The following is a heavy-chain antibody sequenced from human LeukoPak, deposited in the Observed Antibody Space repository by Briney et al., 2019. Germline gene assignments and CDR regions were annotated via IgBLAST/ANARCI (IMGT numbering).Heavy chain of an antibody. CDR3: ARGGSGYCSAGSCYPIDY. CDR2: INSDGSWT. Sequence: GGSLRLSCAASGNYWMHWVRQAPGKGLVWVSHINSDGSWTSYADSVKGRFTISRDNAKNTLYLQMNSLRAEDTAVYYCARGGSGYCSAGSCYPIDYWGQGTLVTVSS. D-gene: IGHD2-15*01. V-gene: IGHV3-74*01. CDR1: GNYW. J-gene: IGHJ4*02.